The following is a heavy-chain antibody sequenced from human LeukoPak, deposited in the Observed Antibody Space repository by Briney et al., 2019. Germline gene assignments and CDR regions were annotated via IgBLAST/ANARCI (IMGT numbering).Heavy chain of an antibody. CDR3: ARGGGGSYFGFDY. V-gene: IGHV1-2*02. CDR2: INPNSGGT. CDR1: GYTFTGYY. D-gene: IGHD1-26*01. J-gene: IGHJ4*02. Sequence: ASVTVSCKASGYTFTGYYIHWVRQAPGQGLEWMGWINPNSGGTNYAQKFQGRVTMTRDTSISTAYMELSRLRSDDTAVYYCARGGGGSYFGFDYWGQGTLVTVSS.